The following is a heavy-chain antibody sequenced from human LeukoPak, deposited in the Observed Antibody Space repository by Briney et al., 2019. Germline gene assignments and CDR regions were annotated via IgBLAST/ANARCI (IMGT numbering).Heavy chain of an antibody. Sequence: GGSLRLSCAASGFTFSSYGMHWVRQAPGKGLEWVAVISYDGSNKYYADYVKGRFTISRDNSKNTLYLQMNSLRAEDTAVYYCAKTLAISYYYDSSGYYAFDIWGQGTMVTVSS. CDR3: AKTLAISYYYDSSGYYAFDI. CDR2: ISYDGSNK. J-gene: IGHJ3*02. V-gene: IGHV3-30*18. D-gene: IGHD3-22*01. CDR1: GFTFSSYG.